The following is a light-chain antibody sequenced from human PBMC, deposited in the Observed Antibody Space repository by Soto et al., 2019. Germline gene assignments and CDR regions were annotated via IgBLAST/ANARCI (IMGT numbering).Light chain of an antibody. CDR3: SSYTSSTHVV. J-gene: IGLJ2*01. CDR1: SSDIGGYDF. Sequence: QAVVTQPASVSGSPGQSITISCTGTSSDIGGYDFVSWYQQHPGKAPKLMIYDVSNRPSGVSNHFSGSKSGNTASLTISGLQAEDEADYYCSSYTSSTHVVFGGGTKVTVL. V-gene: IGLV2-14*03. CDR2: DVS.